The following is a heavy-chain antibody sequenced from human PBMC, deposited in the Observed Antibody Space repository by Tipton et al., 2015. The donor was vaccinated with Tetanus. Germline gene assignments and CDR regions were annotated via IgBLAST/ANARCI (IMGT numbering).Heavy chain of an antibody. CDR1: GGSISSGDYY. D-gene: IGHD1-26*01. CDR3: ARRRGVYSGSYFDY. V-gene: IGHV4-30-4*01. Sequence: TLSLTCTVSGGSISSGDYYWSWIRQPPGKGLEWIGYIYYSGSTYYNPSLKSRVTISVDTSKNQFSLNLGSVTAADTAVYYCARRRGVYSGSYFDYWDQGSLVTVSS. J-gene: IGHJ4*02. CDR2: IYYSGST.